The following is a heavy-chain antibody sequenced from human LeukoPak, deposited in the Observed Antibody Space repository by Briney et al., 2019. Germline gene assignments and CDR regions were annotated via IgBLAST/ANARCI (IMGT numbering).Heavy chain of an antibody. Sequence: GGPLRLSCAAPESTFRSSWMSWCRKAPGKGLEWLANIKEDGSEKYCVDSEKGRSTISRDNGRNSLYLQMNSLRAEDTAVYYCARDKTYSSSWYGYDYWGQGTLVTVSS. J-gene: IGHJ4*02. CDR1: ESTFRSSW. CDR2: IKEDGSEK. CDR3: ARDKTYSSSWYGYDY. V-gene: IGHV3-7*03. D-gene: IGHD6-13*01.